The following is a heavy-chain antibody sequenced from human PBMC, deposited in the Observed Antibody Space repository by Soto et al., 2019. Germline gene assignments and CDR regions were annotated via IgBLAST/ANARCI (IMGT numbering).Heavy chain of an antibody. CDR3: ARVRSRYCSSTSCYSFDY. J-gene: IGHJ4*02. V-gene: IGHV4-4*03. CDR2: IYHSGST. Sequence: QVQLQESGPGLVKPPGTLSLTCAVSGGSISSSNWWSWVRQPPGKGLEWIGEIYHSGSTNYNPSLKSRVTISVDKSKNQFSRKLSSVTAADTAVYYCARVRSRYCSSTSCYSFDYWGQGTLVTVSS. CDR1: GGSISSSNW. D-gene: IGHD2-2*01.